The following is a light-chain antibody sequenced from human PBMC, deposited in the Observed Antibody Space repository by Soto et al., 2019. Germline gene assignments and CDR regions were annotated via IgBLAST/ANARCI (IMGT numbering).Light chain of an antibody. CDR1: QSVSIN. CDR3: QQYNNWPIT. J-gene: IGKJ5*01. CDR2: DAS. Sequence: GMTQSPGTVSVNKRERATLSCRASQSVSINLAWYQQKPGQAPRLLIYDASTRATAFPARFSGSGSGTEFTLTIASLQSEDFAVYYCQQYNNWPITFGQGTLLEIK. V-gene: IGKV3-15*01.